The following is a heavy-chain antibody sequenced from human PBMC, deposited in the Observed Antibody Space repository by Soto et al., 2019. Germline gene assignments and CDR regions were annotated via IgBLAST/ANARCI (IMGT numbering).Heavy chain of an antibody. CDR1: GYTFTSYA. CDR3: ARSIVVVTALDY. V-gene: IGHV1-3*01. J-gene: IGHJ4*02. D-gene: IGHD2-21*02. Sequence: ASVKVSCKASGYTFTSYAMHWVRQAPGQRLEWMGWINAGNGNTKYSQKFQGRVTITRDTSAGTAYMELSSLRSEDTAVYYCARSIVVVTALDYWGQATLVIVSS. CDR2: INAGNGNT.